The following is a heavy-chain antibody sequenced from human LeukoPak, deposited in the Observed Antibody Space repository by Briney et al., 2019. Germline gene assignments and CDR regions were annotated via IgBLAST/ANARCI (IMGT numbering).Heavy chain of an antibody. V-gene: IGHV4-34*01. CDR1: GGSFSGYY. CDR3: ARQDYYGSGSYYFDY. Sequence: SETLSLTCAVYGGSFSGYYWSWIRQPPGKGLEWIGEINHSGSTNYNPSLKSRVTISVDTSKNQFSLKLSSVTAADTAVYYCARQDYYGSGSYYFDYWGQGTLVTVSS. J-gene: IGHJ4*02. D-gene: IGHD3-10*01. CDR2: INHSGST.